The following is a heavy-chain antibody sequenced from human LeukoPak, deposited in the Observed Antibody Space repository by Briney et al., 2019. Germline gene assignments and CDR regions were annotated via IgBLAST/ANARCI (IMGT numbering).Heavy chain of an antibody. CDR1: GGSISRYY. Sequence: PSETLSLTCTVSGGSISRYYWSWIRQPPGKGLEWFGYVYDSGTTNYNPSLKSRVTISVDTSKNQFSLKLSSVTAADTAVYYCARVSWFPGTSYYYMDLWGQGTTVTISS. CDR3: ARVSWFPGTSYYYMDL. J-gene: IGHJ6*03. CDR2: VYDSGTT. V-gene: IGHV4-59*01. D-gene: IGHD1-1*01.